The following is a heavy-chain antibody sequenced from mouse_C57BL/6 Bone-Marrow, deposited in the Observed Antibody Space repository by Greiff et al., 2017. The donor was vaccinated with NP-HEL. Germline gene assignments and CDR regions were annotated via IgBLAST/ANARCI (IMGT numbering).Heavy chain of an antibody. Sequence: VQLQQSGAELVKPGASVKLSCKASGYTFTEYTIHWVKQRSGQGLEWIGWFYPGSGSIKYNEKFKDKATLTADKSSSTVYMELSRWTSEDSAVYFCARHEGDYYGSSPYDFDYWGQGTTLTVSS. CDR2: FYPGSGSI. D-gene: IGHD1-1*01. J-gene: IGHJ2*01. V-gene: IGHV1-62-2*01. CDR3: ARHEGDYYGSSPYDFDY. CDR1: GYTFTEYT.